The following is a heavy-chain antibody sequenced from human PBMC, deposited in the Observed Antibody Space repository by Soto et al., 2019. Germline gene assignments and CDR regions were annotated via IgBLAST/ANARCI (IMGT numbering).Heavy chain of an antibody. CDR1: GNSISSYY. D-gene: IGHD2-2*01. Sequence: SETLSLTCTLPGNSISSYYWSWIRQPPGKGLEWIGYIYYSGSTNYNPSLKSRVTISVDTSKNQFSLKLSSVTAADTAVYYCARVPTPWGQGTLVTVS. CDR3: ARVPTP. J-gene: IGHJ5*02. V-gene: IGHV4-59*01. CDR2: IYYSGST.